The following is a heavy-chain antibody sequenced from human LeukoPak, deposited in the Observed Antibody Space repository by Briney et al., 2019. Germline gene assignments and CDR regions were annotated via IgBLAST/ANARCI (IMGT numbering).Heavy chain of an antibody. Sequence: PSETLSLTCAVYGGSFSGNYWTLIRQTPGKGLEWIGETSHTGDITNYNPSLKGRATISVDSSKNQFSLKLTSVTAADTGVYYCARVPDFIARHCDSWGPGTLVTVSS. CDR1: GGSFSGNY. J-gene: IGHJ4*02. V-gene: IGHV4-34*01. CDR2: TSHTGDIT. CDR3: ARVPDFIARHCDS. D-gene: IGHD2-21*01.